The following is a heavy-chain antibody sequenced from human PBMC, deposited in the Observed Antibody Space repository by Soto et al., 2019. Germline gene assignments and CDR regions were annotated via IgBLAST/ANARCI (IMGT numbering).Heavy chain of an antibody. CDR3: ARERMNSGAGDY. CDR1: GYTFSSYG. J-gene: IGHJ4*02. V-gene: IGHV1-18*01. CDR2: ISAYNGNT. D-gene: IGHD2-15*01. Sequence: ASVKVSCKASGYTFSSYGISWVRQAPGQGLEWMGWISAYNGNTNYAQKLQGRVTMTTDTSTSTAYMELRSLRFDDTAVYYCARERMNSGAGDYWGQGTLVTVSS.